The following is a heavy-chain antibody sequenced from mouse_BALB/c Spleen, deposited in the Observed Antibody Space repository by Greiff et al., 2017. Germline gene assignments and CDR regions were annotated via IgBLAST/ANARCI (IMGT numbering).Heavy chain of an antibody. J-gene: IGHJ4*01. D-gene: IGHD2-4*01. CDR2: INPGSGGT. Sequence: VQLQQSGAELVRPGTSVKVSCKASGYAFTNYLIEWVKQRPGQGLEWIGVINPGSGGTNYNEKFKGKATLTADKSSSTAYMQLSSLTSDDSAVYFCARLNDYLYAMDYWGQGTSVTVSS. CDR1: GYAFTNYL. CDR3: ARLNDYLYAMDY. V-gene: IGHV1-54*01.